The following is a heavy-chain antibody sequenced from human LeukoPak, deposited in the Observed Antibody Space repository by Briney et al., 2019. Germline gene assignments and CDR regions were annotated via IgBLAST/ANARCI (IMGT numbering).Heavy chain of an antibody. V-gene: IGHV1-24*01. D-gene: IGHD2-2*01. J-gene: IGHJ4*02. CDR2: FDPEDGET. CDR3: AVRLGYCSSTSCPSGDY. CDR1: GYTLSESP. Sequence: ASVKVSCKVSGYTLSESPMHWVRQGPGKGLEWMGGFDPEDGETIYAQKFQGRVTMTEDTSTDTAYMELSSLGSEDTAVYYCAVRLGYCSSTSCPSGDYWGQGTLVTVSS.